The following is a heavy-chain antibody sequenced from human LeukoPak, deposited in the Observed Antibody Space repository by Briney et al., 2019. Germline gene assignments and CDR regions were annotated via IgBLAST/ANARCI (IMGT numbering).Heavy chain of an antibody. V-gene: IGHV4-59*01. CDR1: GGSITSYY. J-gene: IGHJ1*01. CDR3: AQKAPYSPGYSQQ. CDR2: IYHSGTT. D-gene: IGHD2-15*01. Sequence: PSETLSPTCTVSGGSITSYYWTWIRQPPGKGLEWIGYIYHSGTTNYNPSLKSRVTISVDTSKNQFSLKLTSVTAADTAVYYCAQKAPYSPGYSQQWGQGTLVTVSS.